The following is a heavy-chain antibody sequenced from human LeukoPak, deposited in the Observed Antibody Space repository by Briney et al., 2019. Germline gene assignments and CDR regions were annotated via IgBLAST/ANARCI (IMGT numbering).Heavy chain of an antibody. CDR1: GYTFTGYY. D-gene: IGHD2-2*01. Sequence: GASVKVSCKASGYTFTGYYMHWVRQAPGQGLEWMGWINPNSGGTNYAQKFQGWVTMTRDTSISTAYMELSRLRSDDTAVYYCARGIVVVPAAMAYYGMDVWGQGTTVTVSS. CDR2: INPNSGGT. J-gene: IGHJ6*02. CDR3: ARGIVVVPAAMAYYGMDV. V-gene: IGHV1-2*04.